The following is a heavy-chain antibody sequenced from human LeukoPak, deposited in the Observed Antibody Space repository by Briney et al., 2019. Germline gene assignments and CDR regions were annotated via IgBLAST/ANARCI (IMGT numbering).Heavy chain of an antibody. D-gene: IGHD5-24*01. Sequence: PGGSLRLSCSASGFTFSSYAMHWVRQAPGKGLEYVSAISSYGGSTYYTDSVKGRFTISRDNSKNTLYLQMSSLRAEDTAVYYCVKDGVKSRDGYNLGAFDIWGQGTTVTVSS. CDR1: GFTFSSYA. CDR3: VKDGVKSRDGYNLGAFDI. CDR2: ISSYGGST. J-gene: IGHJ3*02. V-gene: IGHV3-64D*09.